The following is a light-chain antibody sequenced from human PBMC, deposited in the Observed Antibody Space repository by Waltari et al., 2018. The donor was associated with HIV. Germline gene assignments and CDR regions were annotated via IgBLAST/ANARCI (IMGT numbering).Light chain of an antibody. J-gene: IGKJ4*01. V-gene: IGKV1-39*01. Sequence: DIQMTQSPSSLSASVGDRVTITCRPSQKISTFLNWYQQKPGKAPDLLIYAGSALQSGVPSRFSGSGSGTDFTLTISSLQPEDFATYYCQQSYMAPLTFGGGTKVEIK. CDR1: QKISTF. CDR3: QQSYMAPLT. CDR2: AGS.